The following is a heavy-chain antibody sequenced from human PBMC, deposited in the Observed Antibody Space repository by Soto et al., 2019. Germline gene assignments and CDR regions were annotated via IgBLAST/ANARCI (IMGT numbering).Heavy chain of an antibody. V-gene: IGHV4-61*02. J-gene: IGHJ3*02. D-gene: IGHD3-16*01. CDR3: ARDLTFLRHIDAFDI. Sequence: SETLSLTCTVSGGSISSSSYYWSWIRQPAGKGLEWIGRIYTSGSTNYNPSLKSRVTMSVDTSKNQFSLKLSSVTAADTAVYYCARDLTFLRHIDAFDIWGQGTMVTVSS. CDR2: IYTSGST. CDR1: GGSISSSSYY.